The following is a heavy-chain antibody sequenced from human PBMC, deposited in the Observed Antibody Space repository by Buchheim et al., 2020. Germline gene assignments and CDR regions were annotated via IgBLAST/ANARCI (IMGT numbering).Heavy chain of an antibody. D-gene: IGHD3-3*02. J-gene: IGHJ6*03. CDR3: ARGFKVRAFNYYYYYMDV. CDR1: GGSFSGYY. CDR2: INHSGST. Sequence: QVQLQQWGAGLLKPSETLSLTCAVYGGSFSGYYWSWIRQPPGKGLEWIGEINHSGSTNYNPSLKSRVTISVDTSKNQFSLKLSSVTAADTAVYYCARGFKVRAFNYYYYYMDVWGKGTT. V-gene: IGHV4-34*01.